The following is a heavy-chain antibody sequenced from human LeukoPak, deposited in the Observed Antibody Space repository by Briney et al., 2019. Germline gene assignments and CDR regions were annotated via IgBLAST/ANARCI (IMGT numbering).Heavy chain of an antibody. CDR1: GFTFSNYA. Sequence: PGGSLRLSCAASGFTFSNYAIHWVRQAPGKGLDSVAVISYDGCDKYYADSVKGRFTISRDNSKNTLYLQMNSLRTEDTAMYYCARDLRYCTSTSCFTSLDVWGKGTTVTVSS. D-gene: IGHD2-2*01. CDR3: ARDLRYCTSTSCFTSLDV. V-gene: IGHV3-30-3*01. CDR2: ISYDGCDK. J-gene: IGHJ6*04.